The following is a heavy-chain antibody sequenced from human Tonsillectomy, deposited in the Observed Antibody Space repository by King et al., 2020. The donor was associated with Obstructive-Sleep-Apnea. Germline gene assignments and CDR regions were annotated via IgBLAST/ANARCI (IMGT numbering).Heavy chain of an antibody. CDR2: FNCKTNGGTT. CDR3: STEDD. CDR1: GFTFSNAW. V-gene: IGHV3-15*01. Sequence: EVQLVESGVGLLKPGGSLRLACAASGFTFSNAWMSWVRQAPVKGLEWVGRFNCKTNGGTTDYAVPVNGRFTISRDDSKNTLYLQMNSLKIEDTAIYYCSTEDDWGQGTLVTVSS. J-gene: IGHJ4*02.